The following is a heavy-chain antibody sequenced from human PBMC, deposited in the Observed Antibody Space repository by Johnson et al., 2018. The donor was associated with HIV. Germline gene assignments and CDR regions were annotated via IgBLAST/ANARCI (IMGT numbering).Heavy chain of an antibody. J-gene: IGHJ3*02. CDR1: GFTFSSYA. V-gene: IGHV3-30-3*01. Sequence: QVRLVESGGGLVQRGGSLRLSCAASGFTFSSYAMHWVRQAPAKGLEWVAVISYDGSNKYYADSVKGRFTISRDNAKNSLYLQMNSLRAEDTAVYYCARAMYTSGWSYDAFDIWGQGTKVTVSS. CDR3: ARAMYTSGWSYDAFDI. CDR2: ISYDGSNK. D-gene: IGHD6-19*01.